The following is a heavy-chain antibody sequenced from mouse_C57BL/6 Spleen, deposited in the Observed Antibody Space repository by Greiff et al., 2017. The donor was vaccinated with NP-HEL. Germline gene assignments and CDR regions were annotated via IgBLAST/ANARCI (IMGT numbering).Heavy chain of an antibody. CDR1: GFSLCTFGMG. Sequence: QVTLQESGPGIFQPSQTLSLTCSFSGFSLCTFGMGVGWIRQPSGKGLEWLAHSWWDDDKYYNPALKSRLTVSKDTSKNQVFLKIANVDTADTATYYCAGDGSLYAMDYWGQGTSVTGSS. D-gene: IGHD2-3*01. J-gene: IGHJ4*01. V-gene: IGHV8-8*01. CDR2: SWWDDDK. CDR3: AGDGSLYAMDY.